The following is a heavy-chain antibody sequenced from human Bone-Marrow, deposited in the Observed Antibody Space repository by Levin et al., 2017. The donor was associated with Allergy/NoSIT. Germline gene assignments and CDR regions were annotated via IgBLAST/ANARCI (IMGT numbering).Heavy chain of an antibody. CDR1: GFTFSSYW. D-gene: IGHD2-15*01. CDR2: IKQDGSEK. J-gene: IGHJ6*02. CDR3: ARDREGYCSGGSCYPERIYYYYGMDV. Sequence: GGSLRLSCAASGFTFSSYWMSWVRQAPGKGLEWVANIKQDGSEKYYVDSVKGRFTISRDNAKNSLYLQMNSLRAEDTAVYYCARDREGYCSGGSCYPERIYYYYGMDVWGQGTTVTVSS. V-gene: IGHV3-7*01.